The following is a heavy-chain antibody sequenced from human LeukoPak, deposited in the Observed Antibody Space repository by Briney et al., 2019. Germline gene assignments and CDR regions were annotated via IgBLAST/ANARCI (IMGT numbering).Heavy chain of an antibody. CDR1: GGSISSHY. CDR3: ARELVGATANWFDP. D-gene: IGHD1-26*01. CDR2: IYYNGSI. V-gene: IGHV4-59*11. J-gene: IGHJ5*02. Sequence: SETLSLTRTVSGGSISSHYWSWIRQPPGKGLEWIGYIYYNGSINYSPSLKSRVTISVDRSKNQFSLDLTSVTAADTAVYFCARELVGATANWFDPWGQGTLVTVSS.